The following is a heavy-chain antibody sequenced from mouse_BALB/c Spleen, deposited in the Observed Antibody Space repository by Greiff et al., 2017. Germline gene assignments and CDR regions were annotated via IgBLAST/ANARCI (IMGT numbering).Heavy chain of an antibody. CDR3: ARGYGNYGSYAMDY. CDR2: ISDGGSYT. CDR1: GFTFSDYY. J-gene: IGHJ4*01. V-gene: IGHV5-4*02. D-gene: IGHD2-10*02. Sequence: EVKLVESGGGLVKPGGSLKLSCAASGFTFSDYYMYWVRQTPEKRLEWVATISDGGSYTYYPDSVKGRFTISRDNAKNNLYLQMSSLKSEDTAMYYCARGYGNYGSYAMDYWGQGTSVTVSS.